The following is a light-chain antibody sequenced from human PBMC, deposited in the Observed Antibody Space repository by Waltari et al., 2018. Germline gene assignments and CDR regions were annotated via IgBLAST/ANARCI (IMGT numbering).Light chain of an antibody. J-gene: IGKJ4*01. V-gene: IGKV3-11*01. CDR1: QCVIRD. CDR3: QQRRDWPLT. CDR2: DVS. Sequence: EIVLTQSPATLSLSPGERAALSCRGSQCVIRDLAWYRQKPGQAPRPLIFDVSIRATGTPVRFSGSGYGTDFTLTISSLEPEDFAVYYCQQRRDWPLTFGGGTKVEIK.